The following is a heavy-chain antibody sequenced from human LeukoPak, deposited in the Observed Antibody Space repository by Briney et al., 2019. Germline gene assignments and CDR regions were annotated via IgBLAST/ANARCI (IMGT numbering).Heavy chain of an antibody. CDR2: INPSGGST. CDR3: ASNTEKYSSSWDTPEYFQH. D-gene: IGHD6-13*01. J-gene: IGHJ1*01. CDR1: GYTFTSYY. Sequence: ASVKVSCKASGYTFTSYYMHWVRQAPGQGLEWMGIINPSGGSTSYAQKFQGRVTMTRDTSTSTVYMELSSLRSEDTAVYYCASNTEKYSSSWDTPEYFQHWGQGTLVTVSS. V-gene: IGHV1-46*01.